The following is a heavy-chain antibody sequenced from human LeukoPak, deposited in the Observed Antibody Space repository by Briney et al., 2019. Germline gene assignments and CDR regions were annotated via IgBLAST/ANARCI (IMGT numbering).Heavy chain of an antibody. D-gene: IGHD2/OR15-2a*01. CDR2: IYCSGST. J-gene: IGHJ4*02. CDR1: VGSISTYY. V-gene: IGHV4-59*07. Sequence: SDTLSLTRTHSVGSISTYYWSWIRQPPRKEVEGIGYIYCSGSTNYNPSLKGRVTISVDTSKNQFSLKLSSVTAADTAVYYCARGATSLSYFDSRGQGTLVTVSS. CDR3: ARGATSLSYFDS.